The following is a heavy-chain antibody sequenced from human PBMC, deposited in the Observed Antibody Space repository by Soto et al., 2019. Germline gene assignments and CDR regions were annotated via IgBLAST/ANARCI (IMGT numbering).Heavy chain of an antibody. CDR3: ARDQGIGSSGPFDY. CDR1: GDSISDYY. Sequence: PSETLSLTCTVSGDSISDYYWSWIRQAPGKGLEWIGFIYHSGNTNYKSSLKGRVTMSMDTSKSQFFLKLTSVTAADTAVYYCARDQGIGSSGPFDYWGQGALVTAPQ. CDR2: IYHSGNT. V-gene: IGHV4-59*01. J-gene: IGHJ4*02. D-gene: IGHD6-13*01.